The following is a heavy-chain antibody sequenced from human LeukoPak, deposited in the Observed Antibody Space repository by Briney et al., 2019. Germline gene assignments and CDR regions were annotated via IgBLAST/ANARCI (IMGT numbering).Heavy chain of an antibody. CDR2: MYSSGNT. J-gene: IGHJ6*02. V-gene: IGHV4-39*01. CDR3: ARLEDYYGMDV. CDR1: GGSFSTLRYY. Sequence: PSETLSLTCSVSGGSFSTLRYYWGWIRQSPGKGLEWIGSMYSSGNTYYSPSLKSRITISVDTSKRQFSLKVISATAADTAVYYCARLEDYYGMDVWGQGTTVIVSS.